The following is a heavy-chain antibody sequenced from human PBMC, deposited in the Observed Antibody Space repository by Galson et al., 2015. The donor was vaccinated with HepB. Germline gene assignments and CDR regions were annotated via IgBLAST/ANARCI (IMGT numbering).Heavy chain of an antibody. J-gene: IGHJ5*02. V-gene: IGHV1-69*13. CDR1: GGTFSSYA. D-gene: IGHD2-2*02. CDR3: ARDVSPIYCSSTSCYTAFWFDP. CDR2: IIPIFGTA. Sequence: SVKVSCKASGGTFSSYAISWVRQAPGQGLEWMGGIIPIFGTANYAQKFQGRVTITADESTSTAYMELSSLRSEDTAVYYCARDVSPIYCSSTSCYTAFWFDPWGQGTLVTASS.